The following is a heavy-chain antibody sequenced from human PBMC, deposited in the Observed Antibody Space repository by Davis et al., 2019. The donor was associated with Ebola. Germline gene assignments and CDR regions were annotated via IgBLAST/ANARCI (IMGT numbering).Heavy chain of an antibody. D-gene: IGHD3-16*01. CDR2: INHSGST. CDR1: GGSFSGYY. Sequence: MPGGSLRLSCAVYGGSFSGYYWSWIRQPPGKGLEWIGEINHSGSTNYNPSLKSRVTISVDTSKNQFSLKLSSVTAADTAVYYCATAIGRSYYYYGMDVWGQGTTVTVSS. V-gene: IGHV4-34*01. CDR3: ATAIGRSYYYYGMDV. J-gene: IGHJ6*02.